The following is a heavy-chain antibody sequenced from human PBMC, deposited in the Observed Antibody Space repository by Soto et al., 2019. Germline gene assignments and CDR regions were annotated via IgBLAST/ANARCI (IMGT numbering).Heavy chain of an antibody. CDR2: INPIFGTA. Sequence: QVQLVQSGAEVKKPGSSVKVSCKASGGTFSTYPISWVRQAPGQGLEWMGGINPIFGTANYAQKLQGRVTITADESTTTAYMQLISLRSDDTAVYYCARLRASNYEAYQHWGQGTLVTVSS. J-gene: IGHJ1*01. CDR3: ARLRASNYEAYQH. D-gene: IGHD4-4*01. V-gene: IGHV1-69*12. CDR1: GGTFSTYP.